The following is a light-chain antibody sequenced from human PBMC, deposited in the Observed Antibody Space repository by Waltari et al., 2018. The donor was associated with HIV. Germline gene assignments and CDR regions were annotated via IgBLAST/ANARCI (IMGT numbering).Light chain of an antibody. J-gene: IGLJ1*01. CDR1: SSDLGHSHF. CDR2: DVN. Sequence: QSALTQPASVSGSLGQSINISCSGLSSDLGHSHFVSWYQQHPDTVPRVIIYDVNNRPSGVSSRFSGSKSGATASLTISGLQAEDEAVYYCASHSTYTLLYVFGTGTKVTVL. CDR3: ASHSTYTLLYV. V-gene: IGLV2-14*03.